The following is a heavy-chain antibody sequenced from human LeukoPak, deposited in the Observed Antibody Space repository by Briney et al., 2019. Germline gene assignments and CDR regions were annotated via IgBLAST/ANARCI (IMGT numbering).Heavy chain of an antibody. D-gene: IGHD3-22*01. V-gene: IGHV3-23*01. J-gene: IGHJ4*02. CDR2: IFPSGGEI. Sequence: GGSLRLSCAASGFTFSTFAMIWVRQPPGKGLEWVSSIFPSGGEIHYADSVRGRFTISRDNSKNTLYLQMNSLRAEDTAVYYCAKGRRYYYDTPDYWGQGTLVTVSS. CDR1: GFTFSTFA. CDR3: AKGRRYYYDTPDY.